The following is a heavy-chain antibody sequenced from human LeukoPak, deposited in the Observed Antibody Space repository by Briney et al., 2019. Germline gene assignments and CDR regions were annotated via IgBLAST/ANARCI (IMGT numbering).Heavy chain of an antibody. Sequence: PSQTRSLTCTVYAGSISRGSYYWSWIRQPAGKGREWIGRIYTRGSTNYNPSLKSRVTISVDTSKNQFSLKLSSVPAADTAVYYCARAGAEHYYDSNYFDYWGQGTLVTVSS. CDR3: ARAGAEHYYDSNYFDY. D-gene: IGHD3-22*01. J-gene: IGHJ4*02. CDR2: IYTRGST. V-gene: IGHV4-61*02. CDR1: AGSISRGSYY.